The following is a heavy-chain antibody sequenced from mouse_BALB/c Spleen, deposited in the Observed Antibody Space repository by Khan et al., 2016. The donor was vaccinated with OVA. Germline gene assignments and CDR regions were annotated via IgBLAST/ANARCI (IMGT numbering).Heavy chain of an antibody. J-gene: IGHJ3*01. Sequence: DVKLQESGPSLVKPSQTLSLTCSVTGDSITSGYWNWIRKFPGNKLEYMGYISYSGSTYYNPSLKSRISITRDTSKNQYYLQLNSVTTEDTATYXCARWVYDGHYGRFAYWGQGTLVTVSA. CDR3: ARWVYDGHYGRFAY. V-gene: IGHV3-8*02. CDR1: GDSITSGY. CDR2: ISYSGST. D-gene: IGHD2-3*01.